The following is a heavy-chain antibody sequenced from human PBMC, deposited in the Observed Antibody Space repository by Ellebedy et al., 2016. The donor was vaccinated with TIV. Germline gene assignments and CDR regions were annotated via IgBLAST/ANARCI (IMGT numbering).Heavy chain of an antibody. Sequence: ASVKVSXXASGYTFTGYYMHWVRQAPGKGLEWMGGFDPEDGETIYAQKFQGRVTMTEDTSTDTAYMELSSLRSEDTAVYYCATDKQYRGGAFDIWGQGTMVTVSS. D-gene: IGHD3-10*01. J-gene: IGHJ3*02. CDR1: GYTFTGYY. V-gene: IGHV1-24*01. CDR3: ATDKQYRGGAFDI. CDR2: FDPEDGET.